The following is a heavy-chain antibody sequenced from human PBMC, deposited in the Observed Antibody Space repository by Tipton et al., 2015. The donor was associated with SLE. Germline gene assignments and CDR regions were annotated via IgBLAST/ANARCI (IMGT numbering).Heavy chain of an antibody. D-gene: IGHD2-2*01. CDR3: ARERSSTSLYYMDV. J-gene: IGHJ6*03. Sequence: LRLSCTVSGGSISSSSYYWGWIRQPPGKGLEWIGSIYYSGSTYYNPSLKSRVTISVDTSKNQFSLKLSSVTAADKAVYYCARERSSTSLYYMDVWGKGTPVTVSS. V-gene: IGHV4-39*07. CDR1: GGSISSSSYY. CDR2: IYYSGST.